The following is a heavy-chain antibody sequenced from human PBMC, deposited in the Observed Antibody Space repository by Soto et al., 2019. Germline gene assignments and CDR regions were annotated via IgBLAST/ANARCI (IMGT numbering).Heavy chain of an antibody. V-gene: IGHV3-7*01. CDR1: GFTFISYW. CDR3: AREQVIAAAGYYYYGMGV. D-gene: IGHD6-13*01. J-gene: IGHJ6*02. Sequence: GGSLRLSCASSGFTFISYWMSWVRQAPGKGLEWVANIKQAGSEKYYVDSVKGRFTISRDNAKNSLYLQMNSLRAEDTAVYYCAREQVIAAAGYYYYGMGVWGQGTTVTVSS. CDR2: IKQAGSEK.